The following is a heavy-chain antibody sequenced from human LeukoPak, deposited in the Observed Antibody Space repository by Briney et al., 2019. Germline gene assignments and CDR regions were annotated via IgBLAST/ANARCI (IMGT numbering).Heavy chain of an antibody. D-gene: IGHD3-10*01. V-gene: IGHV4-34*01. CDR2: INHSGST. CDR1: GGSFSGYY. CDR3: ARGAMVRGVLDY. J-gene: IGHJ4*02. Sequence: SETLSLTCAVYGGSFSGYYWSWIRQPPGKGLEWIGEINHSGSTNYNPSLKSRVTISVDTSKNQFSLKLSSVTAEDTAVYYCARGAMVRGVLDYWGQGTLVTVSS.